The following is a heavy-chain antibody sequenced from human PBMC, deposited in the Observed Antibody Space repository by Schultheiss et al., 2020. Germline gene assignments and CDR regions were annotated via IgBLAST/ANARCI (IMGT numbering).Heavy chain of an antibody. CDR2: IYYRGST. Sequence: SQTLSLTCTVSGGSISSYYWSWIRQPPGKGLEWIGYIYYRGSTNYNPSLKSRVTISVDTSKSQFSLKLSSVTAADTAVYYCARLVATGDVLWGQGTLVTVSS. V-gene: IGHV4-59*08. CDR3: ARLVATGDVL. D-gene: IGHD5-12*01. J-gene: IGHJ4*02. CDR1: GGSISSYY.